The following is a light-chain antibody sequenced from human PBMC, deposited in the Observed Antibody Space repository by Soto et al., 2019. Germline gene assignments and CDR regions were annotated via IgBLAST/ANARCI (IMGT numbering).Light chain of an antibody. CDR2: GAS. CDR1: HHVATN. CDR3: QPYTARPTWT. V-gene: IGKV3-15*01. Sequence: EIVMTQSPVTLSVSPGERATLSCRASHHVATNLAWYQQKPGQPPRLLIYGASTRATGVSARFSGSGSGTDSTLTPRSLPSDAFALSSCQPYTARPTWTFGQATRV. J-gene: IGKJ1*01.